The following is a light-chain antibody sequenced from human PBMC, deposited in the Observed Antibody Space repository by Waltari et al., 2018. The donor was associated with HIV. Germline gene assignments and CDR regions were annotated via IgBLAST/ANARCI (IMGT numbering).Light chain of an antibody. CDR3: QQYNDWYT. Sequence: GDRVTITCRASQSISSWLAWYQQKPGKAPKLLIYKASSLESGVPSRFSGSGSGTEFTLTISSLQPDDSATYYCQQYNDWYTFGQGSKLEIK. CDR2: KAS. CDR1: QSISSW. V-gene: IGKV1-5*03. J-gene: IGKJ2*01.